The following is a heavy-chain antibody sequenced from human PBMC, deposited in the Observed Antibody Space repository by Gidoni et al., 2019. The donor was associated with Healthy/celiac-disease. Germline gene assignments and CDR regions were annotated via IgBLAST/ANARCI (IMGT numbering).Heavy chain of an antibody. J-gene: IGHJ6*02. V-gene: IGHV3-33*01. CDR2: IWYDVSNK. CDR1: GSPFSSYG. D-gene: IGHD6-6*01. CDR3: ARDRIAARSNYYYGMDV. Sequence: QVQLVESGGGVVQPGRSLRLSCEASGSPFSSYGMHWVRQAPAKGLEWVAVIWYDVSNKYYADSVKGRFTISRDNSKNTLYLKMNSLRAEDTAVYYCARDRIAARSNYYYGMDVWGQGTTVTVSS.